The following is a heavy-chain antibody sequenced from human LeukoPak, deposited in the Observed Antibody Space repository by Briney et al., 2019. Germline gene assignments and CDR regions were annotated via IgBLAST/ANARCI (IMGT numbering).Heavy chain of an antibody. Sequence: GGSLRLSCAASGFTFSSNWMSWVRQAPGKGLEWVANIKQDGSEKYYVDSVKGRFTISRDNAKNSLYLQMNSLRAEDTAVYYCANIGDYYYMDVWGKGTTVTVSS. V-gene: IGHV3-7*01. CDR1: GFTFSSNW. CDR2: IKQDGSEK. CDR3: ANIGDYYYMDV. J-gene: IGHJ6*03.